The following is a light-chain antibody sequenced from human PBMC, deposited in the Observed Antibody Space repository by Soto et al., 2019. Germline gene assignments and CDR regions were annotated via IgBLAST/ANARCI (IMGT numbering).Light chain of an antibody. CDR2: EVN. CDR1: SSDVGAYIY. J-gene: IGLJ1*01. V-gene: IGLV2-14*03. CDR3: SAYSDIDTKV. Sequence: QSVLTQPASVSGSPGQSITISCGGTSSDVGAYIYVSWYQQFPGKAPKLILYEVNNRPSGVSNRFSGSKSDTTASLTISGLRPEDEADYYCSAYSDIDTKVFGTGTKVTVL.